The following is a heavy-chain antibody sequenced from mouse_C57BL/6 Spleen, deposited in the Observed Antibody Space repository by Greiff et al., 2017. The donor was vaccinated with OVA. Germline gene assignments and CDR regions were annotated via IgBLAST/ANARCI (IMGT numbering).Heavy chain of an antibody. CDR3: ASSDSAWFAY. CDR2: IYPRSGNT. J-gene: IGHJ3*01. Sequence: QVQLQQSGAELARPGASVKLSCKASGYTFTSYGISWVKQRTGQGLEWIGEIYPRSGNTYYNEKFKGKATLTADKSSSTAYMELRSMTDEDSAVYFCASSDSAWFAYWGQGTLVTVSA. D-gene: IGHD3-1*01. V-gene: IGHV1-81*01. CDR1: GYTFTSYG.